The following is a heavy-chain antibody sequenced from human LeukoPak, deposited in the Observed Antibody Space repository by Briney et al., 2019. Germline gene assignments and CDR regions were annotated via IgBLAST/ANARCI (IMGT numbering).Heavy chain of an antibody. CDR1: GFTFNSYA. CDR3: AKETYSTSWQLDS. J-gene: IGHJ4*02. Sequence: GGSLRLSCAASGFTFNSYAMHWVRQAPGKGLEWVAIISKDGSNEHYADSVKGRFTISRDNSKNTLYLQMNSLRTEDTAVYYCAKETYSTSWQLDSWGQGTLVTVSS. V-gene: IGHV3-30*18. CDR2: ISKDGSNE. D-gene: IGHD6-13*01.